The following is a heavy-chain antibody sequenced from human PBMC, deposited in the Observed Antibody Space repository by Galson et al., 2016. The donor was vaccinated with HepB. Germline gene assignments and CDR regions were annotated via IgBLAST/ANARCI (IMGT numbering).Heavy chain of an antibody. J-gene: IGHJ1*01. CDR3: ASLTWLAASGLAASDT. CDR1: GGTFSRNA. Sequence: SVKVSCKATGGTFSRNAISWVRQAPGQGLERMGGIIPIVDSPIYAQKFQDRVTITADEYTTTAYMELSSLRSDDTAIYYCASLTWLAASGLAASDTWGQGTLVTVSS. CDR2: IIPIVDSP. V-gene: IGHV1-69*13. D-gene: IGHD2-15*01.